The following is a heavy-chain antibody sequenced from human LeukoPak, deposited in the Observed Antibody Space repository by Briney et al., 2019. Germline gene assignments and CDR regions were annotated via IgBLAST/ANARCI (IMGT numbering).Heavy chain of an antibody. CDR2: ISSGGDIM. D-gene: IGHD5-12*01. J-gene: IGHJ4*02. V-gene: IGHV3-11*04. CDR3: ARRGYSGYYFDY. Sequence: GGSLRLSCAASGLRFSDYYVSWIRQAPGKGLQWVSYISSGGDIMHYADSVKGRFTSSRDNSKNTLYLQMNSLRAEDTAVYYCARRGYSGYYFDYWGQGTLVTVSS. CDR1: GLRFSDYY.